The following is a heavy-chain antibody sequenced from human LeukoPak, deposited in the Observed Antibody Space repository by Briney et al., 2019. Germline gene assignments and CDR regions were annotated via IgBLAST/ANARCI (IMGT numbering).Heavy chain of an antibody. CDR1: GGSISSSSYY. CDR2: ISASRST. V-gene: IGHV4-61*02. Sequence: PSETLSLTCTVSGGSISSSSYYWGWIRQPAGKGLEWIGRISASRSTNYNPSLKSRVTISVNTSKNQFSLKLSSVTATDTAVYYCAREQRWLQSLDYWGQGTLVTVSS. D-gene: IGHD5-24*01. J-gene: IGHJ4*02. CDR3: AREQRWLQSLDY.